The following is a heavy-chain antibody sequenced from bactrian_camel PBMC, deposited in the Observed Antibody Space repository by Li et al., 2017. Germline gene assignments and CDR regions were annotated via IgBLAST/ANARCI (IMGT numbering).Heavy chain of an antibody. V-gene: IGHV3S1*01. CDR2: ILTGGGGT. D-gene: IGHD4*01. CDR1: RDTYSGNC. Sequence: HVQPVESGGGSAQPGGSLRLSCAASRDTYSGNCMGWFRQAPGKEREGVAAILTGGGGTDYADSVKGRFTISKDNAKNTLYLQMNSLKPEDTAMYYCAADDSYYSDYDDQVKLCYASSGGCAVVTKDWVGMDYWTKGTQVTVS. J-gene: IGHJ7*01.